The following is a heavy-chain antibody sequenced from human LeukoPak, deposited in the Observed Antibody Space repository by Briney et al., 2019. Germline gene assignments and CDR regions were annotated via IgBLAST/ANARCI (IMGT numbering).Heavy chain of an antibody. CDR1: GGSFSGYY. J-gene: IGHJ5*02. V-gene: IGHV4-34*01. D-gene: IGHD1-14*01. CDR3: ARGRGVPKRNHNTGRWFDP. CDR2: INHSGST. Sequence: PSETLSLTCAVYGGSFSGYYWCWIRQPPGKGLEWIGEINHSGSTNYNPSLKSRVTISVDTSKNQFSLKLSSVTAADTAVYYCARGRGVPKRNHNTGRWFDPWGQGTLVTVSS.